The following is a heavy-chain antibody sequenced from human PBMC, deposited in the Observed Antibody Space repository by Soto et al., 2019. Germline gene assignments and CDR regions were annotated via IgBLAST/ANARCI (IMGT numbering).Heavy chain of an antibody. CDR1: GFTFRSYA. Sequence: DVQLLESGGGLVQPGGSLRLSCAASGFTFRSYAMSWVRQAPGKGLEWVSGISGSGISTHYADSVKGRFTVSRDNSKNTLDLQMNSLRAEDTAVYNCAKEPVGPDWYFDLWGRGTLVTVCS. V-gene: IGHV3-23*01. CDR3: AKEPVGPDWYFDL. J-gene: IGHJ2*01. CDR2: ISGSGIST.